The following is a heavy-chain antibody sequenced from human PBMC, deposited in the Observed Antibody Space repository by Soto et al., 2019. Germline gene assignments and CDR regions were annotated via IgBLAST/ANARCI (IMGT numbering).Heavy chain of an antibody. CDR2: MNPNSGNT. CDR1: GYTFTSYD. Sequence: ASVKVSCKASGYTFTSYDINWVRQATGQGLEWMGWMNPNSGNTGYAQKFQGRVTMTRNTSISTAYMELSSLRSEDTDVEYCPTVLGGWYGELYYVDYWGQGTLVTVSS. D-gene: IGHD3-10*01. CDR3: PTVLGGWYGELYYVDY. V-gene: IGHV1-8*02. J-gene: IGHJ4*02.